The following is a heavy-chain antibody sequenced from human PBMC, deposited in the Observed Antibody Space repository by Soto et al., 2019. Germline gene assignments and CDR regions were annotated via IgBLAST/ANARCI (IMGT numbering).Heavy chain of an antibody. CDR3: ARTYTMIVPWAADNWFDP. CDR2: IYYSGST. Sequence: SETLSLTCTVSGGSISSGDYYWSWIRQPPGKGLEWIGCIYYSGSTYYNPSLKSRVTISVDTSKNQFSLKLSSVTAADTAVYYCARTYTMIVPWAADNWFDPWGQGTLVTVSS. CDR1: GGSISSGDYY. V-gene: IGHV4-30-4*01. J-gene: IGHJ5*02. D-gene: IGHD3-22*01.